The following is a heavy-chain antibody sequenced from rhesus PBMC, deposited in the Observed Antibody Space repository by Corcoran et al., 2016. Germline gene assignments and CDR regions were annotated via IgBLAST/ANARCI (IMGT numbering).Heavy chain of an antibody. CDR3: AKGGWGDLFDY. CDR1: GYSFTSYW. V-gene: IGHV5-20*01. D-gene: IGHD3-34*01. Sequence: EVQLVQSGAEVKRPGESLKISCKTSGYSFTSYWISWVRQMPGKGLGWMGAIDPSDSDIRYTPSFQGQVTISADKSISTAYLQWSRLKASDTATYYCAKGGWGDLFDYWGQGVLVTVSS. J-gene: IGHJ4*01. CDR2: IDPSDSDI.